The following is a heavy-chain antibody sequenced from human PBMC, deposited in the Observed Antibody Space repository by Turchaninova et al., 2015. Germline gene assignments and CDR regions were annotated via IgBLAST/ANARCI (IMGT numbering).Heavy chain of an antibody. D-gene: IGHD3-3*01. CDR1: GFTFSDYG. CDR2: VWSHGGSK. J-gene: IGHJ2*01. V-gene: IGHV3-33*06. Sequence: QVQLVESGGGVVQPGSSLTLSCAASGFTFSDYGMHWVRKAPGKGRGWVALVWSHGGSKYYADSVKGRFTVARDNSDNTVYLRMDSLRAEDTAVYYCGKRGTQWSDYAAYFDVWGRGTLVTVSS. CDR3: GKRGTQWSDYAAYFDV.